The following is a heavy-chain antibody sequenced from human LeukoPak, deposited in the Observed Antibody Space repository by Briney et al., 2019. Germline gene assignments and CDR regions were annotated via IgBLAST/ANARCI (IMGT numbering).Heavy chain of an antibody. CDR1: GFTFSSYW. CDR3: ARVRSSGWSYFDY. V-gene: IGHV3-74*01. J-gene: IGHJ4*02. CDR2: IDSDGSST. D-gene: IGHD6-19*01. Sequence: PGGPLRLSCAASGFTFSSYWMHWVRQAPGKGLVWVSRIDSDGSSTSYADSVKGRFTISRDNAMNTEYLQMNSLRAEDTAVYYCARVRSSGWSYFDYWGQGTLVTVSS.